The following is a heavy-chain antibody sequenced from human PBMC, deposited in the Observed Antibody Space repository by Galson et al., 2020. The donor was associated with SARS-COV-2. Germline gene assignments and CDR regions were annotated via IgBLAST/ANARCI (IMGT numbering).Heavy chain of an antibody. Sequence: ASETLSLTCTVSGGSISSYYWSWIRQPPGKGLEWIGYIYYSGSTNYNPSLKSRVTISVDTSKNQFSLKLSPVTAADTAVYYCARLADGYNSKWGYLDYWGQGTLVAVSS. CDR2: IYYSGST. J-gene: IGHJ4*02. CDR1: GGSISSYY. D-gene: IGHD5-12*01. CDR3: ARLADGYNSKWGYLDY. V-gene: IGHV4-59*08.